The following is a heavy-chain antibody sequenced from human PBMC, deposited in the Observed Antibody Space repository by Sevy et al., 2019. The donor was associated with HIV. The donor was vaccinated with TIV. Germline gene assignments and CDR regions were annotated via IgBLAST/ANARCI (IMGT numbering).Heavy chain of an antibody. CDR1: GFTFSSYG. CDR3: AKVGRGAYYSYYYMDV. D-gene: IGHD1-26*01. CDR2: IRYDGSNK. J-gene: IGHJ6*03. Sequence: GGSLRLSCAASGFTFSSYGMNWVRQAPGKGLEWVAFIRYDGSNKYYADSVKGRFTISRDNSKNTLYLQMNSLKAEDTAVYYCAKVGRGAYYSYYYMDVWGKGTTVTVSS. V-gene: IGHV3-30*02.